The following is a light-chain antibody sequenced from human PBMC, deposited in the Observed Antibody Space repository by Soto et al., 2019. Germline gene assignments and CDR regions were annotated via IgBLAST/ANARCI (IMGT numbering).Light chain of an antibody. Sequence: QSVLTQPPSASGTPGQRVTTSCSGSSSNIGSNYVYWYQQLPGTAPKLLIYRNNQRPSGVPDRFSGSKSGTSASLAISGLRSEDEADYYCAAWDDSLSGAWVFGGGTKLTVL. V-gene: IGLV1-47*01. CDR2: RNN. CDR1: SSNIGSNY. CDR3: AAWDDSLSGAWV. J-gene: IGLJ3*02.